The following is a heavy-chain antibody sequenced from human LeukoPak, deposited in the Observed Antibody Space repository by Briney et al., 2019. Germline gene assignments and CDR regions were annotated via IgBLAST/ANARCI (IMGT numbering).Heavy chain of an antibody. V-gene: IGHV3-48*01. CDR1: GFTFSSYS. CDR2: ISSDSSNM. J-gene: IGHJ4*01. Sequence: PGGSLRLSCAASGFTFSSYSMTWVRQAPGKGLEWVSYISSDSSNMYYADSVKGRFTISRDNAKKSLYLQMNSLRAEDTAVYYCTREYSSSYFDSSGPGTLFAASS. CDR3: TREYSSSYFDS. D-gene: IGHD6-6*01.